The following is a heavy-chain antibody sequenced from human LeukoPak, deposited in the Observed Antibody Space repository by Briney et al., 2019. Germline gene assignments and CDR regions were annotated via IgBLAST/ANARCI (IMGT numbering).Heavy chain of an antibody. Sequence: KTSETLSLTCTVSGGSISSGSYSWSWIRQPAGKGLEWIGRFYSSGRTNYNPSLKSRVTMSVDTSKNQFSLKLSSVTAADTAVYYCARDAPYYYGSGSYWGQGTLVTVSS. CDR3: ARDAPYYYGSGSY. V-gene: IGHV4-61*02. J-gene: IGHJ4*02. D-gene: IGHD3-10*01. CDR1: GGSISSGSYS. CDR2: FYSSGRT.